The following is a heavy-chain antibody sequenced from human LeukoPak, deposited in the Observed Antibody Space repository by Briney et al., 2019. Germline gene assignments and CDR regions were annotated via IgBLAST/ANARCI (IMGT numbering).Heavy chain of an antibody. Sequence: GGSLRPSCAAYGFTFSDYYMSWIRQAPGKGLEWVSYISSSGSTIYYADSVKGRFTISRDNAKNSLYLQMNSLRAEDTAVYYCARDIVVVVAATWYYYYGMDVWGQGTTVTVSS. V-gene: IGHV3-11*01. J-gene: IGHJ6*02. CDR3: ARDIVVVVAATWYYYYGMDV. D-gene: IGHD2-15*01. CDR2: ISSSGSTI. CDR1: GFTFSDYY.